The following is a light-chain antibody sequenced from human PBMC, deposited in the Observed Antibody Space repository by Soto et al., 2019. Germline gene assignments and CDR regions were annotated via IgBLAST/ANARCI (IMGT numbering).Light chain of an antibody. CDR3: QQYNRYPRT. V-gene: IGKV1D-16*01. CDR2: AAS. J-gene: IGKJ1*01. Sequence: DIQMTQFPSSLSASVGDRVNITCRASQGISTWLAWYQQKPERAPKSLIYAASRLQSGVPPRFSGSGSETGFTLTISSLQPEDFATYYCQQYNRYPRTFGQGTKVEIK. CDR1: QGISTW.